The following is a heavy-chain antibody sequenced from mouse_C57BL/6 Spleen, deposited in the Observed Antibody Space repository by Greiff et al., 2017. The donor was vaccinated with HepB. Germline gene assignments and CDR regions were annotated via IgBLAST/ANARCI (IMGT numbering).Heavy chain of an antibody. V-gene: IGHV3-6*01. CDR3: ARGGYDGNYFDY. D-gene: IGHD2-2*01. Sequence: DVQLVESGPGLVKPSQSLSLTCSVTGYSITSGYYWNWIRQFPGNKLEWMGYISYDGSNNYNPSLKNRISITRDTSKNQFFLKLNSVTTEDTATYYCARGGYDGNYFDYWGQGTTLTVSS. J-gene: IGHJ2*01. CDR1: GYSITSGYY. CDR2: ISYDGSN.